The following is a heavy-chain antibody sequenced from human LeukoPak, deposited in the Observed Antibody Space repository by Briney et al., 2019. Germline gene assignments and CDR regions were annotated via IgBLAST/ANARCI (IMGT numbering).Heavy chain of an antibody. J-gene: IGHJ5*02. Sequence: GGSLRLSCAASGFTFSDYAMHWVRQAPDKGLEWVSVISYDGTYKYYGNSVKGRVTISRDNSKNTLYLQMDSLRPEDTGVYSCARKSGGSPRKIDDGFDPWGQGTLVIVSS. V-gene: IGHV3-30*04. D-gene: IGHD3-10*01. CDR2: ISYDGTYK. CDR3: ARKSGGSPRKIDDGFDP. CDR1: GFTFSDYA.